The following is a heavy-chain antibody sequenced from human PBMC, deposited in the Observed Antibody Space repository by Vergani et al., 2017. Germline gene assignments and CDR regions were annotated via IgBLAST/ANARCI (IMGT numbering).Heavy chain of an antibody. Sequence: QVQLVQSGAEVKKPGASVKVSCKASGYTFTSYYMHWVRQAPGQGLEWMGIINPSGGSTSYAQKFQGRVTMTRDTSTSTVYMELSSLRSEVTAVYYCARADVIVPAAYAGNGGGENWFDPWGQGTLVTVSS. J-gene: IGHJ5*02. CDR2: INPSGGST. V-gene: IGHV1-46*03. CDR3: ARADVIVPAAYAGNGGGENWFDP. CDR1: GYTFTSYY. D-gene: IGHD2-2*01.